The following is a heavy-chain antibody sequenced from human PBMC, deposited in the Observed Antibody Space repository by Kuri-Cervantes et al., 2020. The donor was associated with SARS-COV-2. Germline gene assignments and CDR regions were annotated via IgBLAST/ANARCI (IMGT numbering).Heavy chain of an antibody. V-gene: IGHV4-39*01. CDR2: IYYSGST. D-gene: IGHD2-2*01. J-gene: IGHJ6*03. Sequence: SETLSLTCTVSGGSISSSSYYWGWIRQPPGKGLEWIGSIYYSGSTYYNPSLKSRGTISVDTSKNQFSLKLSSVTAADTAVYYCARQDYCSSTSCYLGYYYYYMDVWGKGTTVTVSS. CDR1: GGSISSSSYY. CDR3: ARQDYCSSTSCYLGYYYYYMDV.